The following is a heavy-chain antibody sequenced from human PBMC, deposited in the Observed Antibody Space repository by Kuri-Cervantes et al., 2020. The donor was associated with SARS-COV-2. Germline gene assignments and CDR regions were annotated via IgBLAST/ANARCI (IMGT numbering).Heavy chain of an antibody. V-gene: IGHV1-46*01. CDR3: AGESGGYCSGGSCSTNWFDP. CDR2: INPSGGST. J-gene: IGHJ5*02. Sequence: ASVKVSCKASGYTFTGYYMHWVRQAPGQGLEWMGIINPSGGSTSYAQKFQGRVTMTGDTSTSTVYMELRSLRSEDTAVYYCAGESGGYCSGGSCSTNWFDPWGQGTLVTVSS. CDR1: GYTFTGYY. D-gene: IGHD2-15*01.